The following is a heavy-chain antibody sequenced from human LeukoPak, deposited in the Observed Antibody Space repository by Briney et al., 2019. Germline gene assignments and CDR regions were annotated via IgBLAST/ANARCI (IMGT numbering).Heavy chain of an antibody. J-gene: IGHJ4*02. CDR2: ISHSGST. V-gene: IGHV4-39*07. CDR1: GGSISGSSYY. D-gene: IGHD3-10*01. CDR3: ARVPYYYGSGSYPN. Sequence: PSETLSLTCTVSGGSISGSSYYWGWIRLPPGRGLEWIGSISHSGSTYYNPSLKSRVTISVDTSKNQFSLKLSSVTAADTAVYYCARVPYYYGSGSYPNWGQGTLVTVSS.